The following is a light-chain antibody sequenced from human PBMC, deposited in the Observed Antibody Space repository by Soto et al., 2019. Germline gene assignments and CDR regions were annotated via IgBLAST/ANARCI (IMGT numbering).Light chain of an antibody. CDR3: SSYTTSNTRQIV. CDR2: DVS. J-gene: IGLJ1*01. V-gene: IGLV2-14*03. CDR1: SSDVVGYNY. Sequence: QSALTQPASVSGSPGQSITISCTGTSSDVVGYNYVSWYQHHPGKAPKLLIYDVSNRPSGISNRFSGSKSDNTASLTISGLQPEDDADYYCSSYTTSNTRQIVFGTGTKVTVL.